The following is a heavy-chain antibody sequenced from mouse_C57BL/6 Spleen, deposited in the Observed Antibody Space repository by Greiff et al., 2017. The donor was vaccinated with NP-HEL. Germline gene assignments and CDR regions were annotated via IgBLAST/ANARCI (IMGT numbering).Heavy chain of an antibody. J-gene: IGHJ2*01. CDR3: ARSRDGRDFDY. Sequence: QVQLQQPGAELVKPGASVKLSCKASGYTFTSYWMHWVKQRPGQGLEWIGMIHPNSGSTNYNEKFKSKATLTVDKSSSTAYMQLSSLTSEDSAVYYCARSRDGRDFDYWGQGTTLTVSA. CDR1: GYTFTSYW. D-gene: IGHD3-3*01. CDR2: IHPNSGST. V-gene: IGHV1-64*01.